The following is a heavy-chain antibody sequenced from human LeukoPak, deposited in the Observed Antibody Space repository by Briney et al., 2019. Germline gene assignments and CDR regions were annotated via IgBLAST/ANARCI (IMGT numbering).Heavy chain of an antibody. D-gene: IGHD4-11*01. J-gene: IGHJ4*02. CDR2: ISSSSGTI. Sequence: GGSLRLSCAASGFTFSSYSINWVRQTPGKGLEWVSYISSSSGTIYYADSVKGRFTISRDNAKNSLYLQMNSLRDEDTAVYYCARAGDSDYHPGDYWGQGTLVTVSS. V-gene: IGHV3-48*02. CDR1: GFTFSSYS. CDR3: ARAGDSDYHPGDY.